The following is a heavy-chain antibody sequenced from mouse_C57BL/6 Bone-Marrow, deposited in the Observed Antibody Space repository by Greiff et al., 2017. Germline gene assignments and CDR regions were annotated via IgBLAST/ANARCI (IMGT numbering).Heavy chain of an antibody. CDR2: INPNNGGT. J-gene: IGHJ4*01. V-gene: IGHV1-26*01. Sequence: EVQLQQSGPELVKPGASVKISCKASGYTFTDYYMNWVKQSHGKSLEWIGDINPNNGGTSYIQKFKGKATLTVDKSSSTAYMELRSLTSEDSAVYYCARYYYGSWDYAMDYWGQGTSVTVSS. CDR1: GYTFTDYY. CDR3: ARYYYGSWDYAMDY. D-gene: IGHD1-1*01.